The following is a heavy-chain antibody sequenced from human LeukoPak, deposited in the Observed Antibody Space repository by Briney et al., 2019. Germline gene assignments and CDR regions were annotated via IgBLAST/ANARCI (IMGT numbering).Heavy chain of an antibody. D-gene: IGHD2-21*02. CDR3: ARHIVVVTAIDPDAFDI. CDR1: GGSISSYY. CDR2: IYYSGST. V-gene: IGHV4-59*08. J-gene: IGHJ3*02. Sequence: SETLSLTCTVSGGSISSYYWSWIRQPPGKGLEWIGYIYYSGSTNYNPSLKSRVTISVDTSKNQFSLKLSSVTAADSAVYYCARHIVVVTAIDPDAFDIWGQGTMVTVSS.